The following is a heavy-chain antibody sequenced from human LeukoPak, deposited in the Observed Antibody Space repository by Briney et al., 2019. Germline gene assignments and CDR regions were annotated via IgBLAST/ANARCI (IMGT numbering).Heavy chain of an antibody. Sequence: ASVKVSCKASGYTFTGYYMHWVRQAPGQGLEWMGWINPNSGGTNYAQKFQGRVTMTRDTSISTAYMELSRLRSDDTAVYYSARVFEGYCSGGSCYPSYYYYGMDVWGQGTTVTVSS. J-gene: IGHJ6*02. CDR3: ARVFEGYCSGGSCYPSYYYYGMDV. CDR1: GYTFTGYY. CDR2: INPNSGGT. V-gene: IGHV1-2*02. D-gene: IGHD2-15*01.